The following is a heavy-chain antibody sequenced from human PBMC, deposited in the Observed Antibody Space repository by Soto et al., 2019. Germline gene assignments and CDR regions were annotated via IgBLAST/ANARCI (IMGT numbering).Heavy chain of an antibody. CDR3: ARGATRIQLWPFDF. CDR2: IYYSGST. J-gene: IGHJ4*02. CDR1: GCSISSYY. V-gene: IGHV4-59*12. Sequence: SETLSLTCTVSGCSISSYYWSWIRQPPGKGLEWIGYIYYSGSTNYNPSLKSRVTISVDTSKNQFSLKLSSVTAADTAMYYCARGATRIQLWPFDFWGQGTLVTVSS. D-gene: IGHD2-21*01.